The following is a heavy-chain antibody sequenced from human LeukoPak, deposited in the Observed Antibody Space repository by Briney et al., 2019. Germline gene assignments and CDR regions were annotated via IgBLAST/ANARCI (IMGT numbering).Heavy chain of an antibody. J-gene: IGHJ4*02. CDR2: ISDSGSIT. CDR3: AKDARRTSGWYFFDY. V-gene: IGHV3-23*01. Sequence: GVSLRLSCAASGFAFSSQAMGWVRQAPGKGLEWVPVISDSGSITYYADSVKGRFTISRDNSKNTLFLQMSSLRAEDTAVYYCAKDARRTSGWYFFDYWGRGTLVTVSS. CDR1: GFAFSSQA. D-gene: IGHD6-19*01.